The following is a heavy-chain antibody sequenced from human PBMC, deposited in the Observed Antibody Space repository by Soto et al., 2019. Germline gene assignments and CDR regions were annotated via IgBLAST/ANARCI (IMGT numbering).Heavy chain of an antibody. CDR3: ARGGRYRENYYFGMDV. V-gene: IGHV3-74*01. D-gene: IGHD1-26*01. Sequence: GGSLRLSCAASGFTLSNFWMHWVRQAPGKGLEWVSRINNDGRSTSYVDSVKGRFTISRDNANNTLYLEMNSLRAEDTAVYFCARGGRYRENYYFGMDVWGQGTTVTVSS. CDR1: GFTLSNFW. J-gene: IGHJ6*02. CDR2: INNDGRST.